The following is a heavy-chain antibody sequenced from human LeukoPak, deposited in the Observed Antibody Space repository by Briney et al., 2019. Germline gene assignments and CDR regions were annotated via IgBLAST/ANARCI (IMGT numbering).Heavy chain of an antibody. CDR2: INHSGYT. D-gene: IGHD1-14*01. V-gene: IGHV4-34*01. Sequence: PSETLSLTCAVSGVSFNDYYRSWVRQSPGKGLEWIGEINHSGYTNDSPSLKSRVTISIDTSRKQFSLNLRSVTVADTAVYYCTRMTTGHDYWGQGTLVTVSS. CDR3: TRMTTGHDY. CDR1: GVSFNDYY. J-gene: IGHJ4*02.